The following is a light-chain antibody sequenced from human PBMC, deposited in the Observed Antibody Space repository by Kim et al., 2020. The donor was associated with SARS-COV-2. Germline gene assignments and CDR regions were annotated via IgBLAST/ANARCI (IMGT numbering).Light chain of an antibody. J-gene: IGLJ2*01. V-gene: IGLV3-21*04. CDR1: SNGSKS. CDR3: QVWDSSSDHRVV. Sequence: GKAARVSWGGNSNGSKSVHWYQQKSGQAPGLVIYYDSGRPSGIPERFSGSNSGNTATLTSSRVEAGDEADYYCQVWDSSSDHRVVFGGGTQLTVL. CDR2: YDS.